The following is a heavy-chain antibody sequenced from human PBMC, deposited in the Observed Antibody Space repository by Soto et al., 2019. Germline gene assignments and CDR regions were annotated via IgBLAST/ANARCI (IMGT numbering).Heavy chain of an antibody. Sequence: QPGGSLRLSCAASGFSFSNYAMNWVRQAPGKGLEWVSATSGSGTLTFYADSVKGRFAISRDNSRDTLYLHMNTLRAEDTAVYYCAKKIGVQLRSIHGMDVWGQGTTVTVS. V-gene: IGHV3-23*01. CDR1: GFSFSNYA. J-gene: IGHJ6*02. CDR3: AKKIGVQLRSIHGMDV. CDR2: TSGSGTLT. D-gene: IGHD3-3*01.